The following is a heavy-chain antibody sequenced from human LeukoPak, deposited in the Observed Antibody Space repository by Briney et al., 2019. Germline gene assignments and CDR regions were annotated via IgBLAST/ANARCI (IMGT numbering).Heavy chain of an antibody. CDR2: FTGSGGST. V-gene: IGHV3-23*01. Sequence: PGGSLRLSRTASGFTFSSYAMSWVRQAPGKGLEGVSGFTGSGGSTYYADSVKGRFTISRDNSKNTLYLQMNSLRAEDTAVYYCAKAWSRAFDYWGQGTLVTVSS. CDR3: AKAWSRAFDY. D-gene: IGHD2-8*02. J-gene: IGHJ4*02. CDR1: GFTFSSYA.